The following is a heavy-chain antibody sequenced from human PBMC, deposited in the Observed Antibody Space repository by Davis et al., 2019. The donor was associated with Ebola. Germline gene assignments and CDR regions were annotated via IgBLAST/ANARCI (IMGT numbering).Heavy chain of an antibody. J-gene: IGHJ4*02. D-gene: IGHD4-17*01. CDR3: ARQTTVTTDFDY. CDR2: IYPGDSDT. CDR1: GYSFTRYW. V-gene: IGHV5-51*01. Sequence: GESLKIPCKGSGYSFTRYWIGRVRQMPGKGLEWMGIIYPGDSDTRYSPSFQGQVTISADRSISTAYLQSSSLKASNTAMYYCARQTTVTTDFDYWGQGTLVTVSS.